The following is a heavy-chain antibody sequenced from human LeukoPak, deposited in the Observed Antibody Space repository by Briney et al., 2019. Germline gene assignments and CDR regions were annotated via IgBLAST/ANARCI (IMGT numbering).Heavy chain of an antibody. V-gene: IGHV3-23*01. CDR2: ISSSGGST. CDR3: AKAENSGGYSAFDY. D-gene: IGHD1-26*01. J-gene: IGHJ4*02. CDR1: GFTFNNYL. Sequence: PGGSLRLSCAASGFTFNNYLMSWVRQAPGKGLEWVSAISSSGGSTYYADSVKGRFTISRDNSKNTLYLQMNSLRAEDTAVYYCAKAENSGGYSAFDYWGQGTLVTVSS.